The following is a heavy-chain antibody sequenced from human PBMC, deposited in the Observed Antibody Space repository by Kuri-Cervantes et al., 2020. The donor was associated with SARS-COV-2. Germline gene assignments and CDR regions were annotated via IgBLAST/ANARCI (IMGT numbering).Heavy chain of an antibody. D-gene: IGHD1-26*01. V-gene: IGHV5-51*01. J-gene: IGHJ4*02. Sequence: GESLKISCKGSGYSFTSYRIGWVRQMPGKGLEWMGIIYPGDSDTRYSPSFQGQVTISADKSISTAYLQWSSLKASDTAMYYCATSGKEEWELLGFDYWGQGTLVTVSS. CDR3: ATSGKEEWELLGFDY. CDR2: IYPGDSDT. CDR1: GYSFTSYR.